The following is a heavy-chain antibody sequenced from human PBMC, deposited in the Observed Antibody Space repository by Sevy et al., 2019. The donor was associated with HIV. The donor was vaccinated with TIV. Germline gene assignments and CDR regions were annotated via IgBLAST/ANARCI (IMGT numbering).Heavy chain of an antibody. CDR2: IKQDGREK. D-gene: IGHD3-22*01. J-gene: IGHJ4*02. V-gene: IGHV3-7*01. CDR3: ARGSGYSRLYYFDY. CDR1: GFTFSNYW. Sequence: GGSLRLSCAASGFTFSNYWMSWVRQAPGEGLEWVASIKQDGREKHYVDSVEGRFTVSRDNANNPLYLQVNSLRAEDTAVYYCARGSGYSRLYYFDYWGQGTLVTVSS.